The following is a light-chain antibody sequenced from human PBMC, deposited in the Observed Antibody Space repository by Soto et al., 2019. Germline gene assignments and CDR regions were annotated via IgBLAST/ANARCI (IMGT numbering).Light chain of an antibody. CDR2: GAS. J-gene: IGKJ4*01. CDR1: QSVSSSY. CDR3: QQYGSSPLT. V-gene: IGKV3-20*01. Sequence: EIVLTDSPGTLSLSPGERATLSCRASQSVSSSYLAWYQQKPGQAPRLLIYGASSRATGIPDRFSGSGSGTDFTLTISRLEPEDFAVYYCQQYGSSPLTFGGGTKVDI.